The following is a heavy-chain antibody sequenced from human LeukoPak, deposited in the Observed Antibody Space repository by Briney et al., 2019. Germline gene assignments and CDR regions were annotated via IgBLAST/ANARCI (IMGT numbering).Heavy chain of an antibody. V-gene: IGHV3-21*01. CDR2: ISSTSAYI. CDR1: GFTFSSYA. J-gene: IGHJ5*01. CDR3: ARVAVAGPTGWFDS. D-gene: IGHD6-19*01. Sequence: PGGSLRLSCVASGFTFSSYAMNWVRQAPGKGLEWVSSISSTSAYIYYAESVKGRFSISRDNVDNVVHLQMSSLRNEDTAFYYCARVAVAGPTGWFDSWGQGTLVTVSS.